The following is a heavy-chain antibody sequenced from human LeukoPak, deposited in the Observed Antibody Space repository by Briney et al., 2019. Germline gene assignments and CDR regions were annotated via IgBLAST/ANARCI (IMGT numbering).Heavy chain of an antibody. Sequence: SETLSLTCTVSGGSISSYYWSWIRQPAGKGLEWIGRIYTSGSTNYNPSLKSRVTMSVDTSKNQFSLKLSSVTAADTAVYYCARETGYYYDSIGAFDIWGQGTMVTVSS. D-gene: IGHD3-22*01. V-gene: IGHV4-4*07. CDR2: IYTSGST. J-gene: IGHJ3*02. CDR3: ARETGYYYDSIGAFDI. CDR1: GGSISSYY.